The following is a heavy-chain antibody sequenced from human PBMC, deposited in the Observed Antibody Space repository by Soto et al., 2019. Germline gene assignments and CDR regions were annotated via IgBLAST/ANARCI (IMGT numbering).Heavy chain of an antibody. CDR3: ARSGDNYNVLDY. Sequence: QVQLVESGGGLVKPGGSLRLTCAASGFSISDHYMSWIRQAPGKGLEWVSYSSNSGTFTKYADSVKGRLSISRDNAKNSLYLEINSLRGEDTAIYYCARSGDNYNVLDYWGQGTPVTVSS. D-gene: IGHD3-10*02. CDR1: GFSISDHY. CDR2: SSNSGTFT. V-gene: IGHV3-11*05. J-gene: IGHJ4*02.